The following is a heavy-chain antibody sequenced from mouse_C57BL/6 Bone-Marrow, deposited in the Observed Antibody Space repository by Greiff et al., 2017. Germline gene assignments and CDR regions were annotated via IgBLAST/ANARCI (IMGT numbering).Heavy chain of an antibody. J-gene: IGHJ3*01. CDR1: GFTFSDYG. Sequence: VQLKESGGGLVKPGGSLKLPCAASGFTFSDYGMHWVRQAPEKGLEWVAYISSGSSTIYYADTVKGRFTISRDNAKNTLFLQMTSLRSEDTAMYYCARLGLLRFAYWGQGTLVTVSA. V-gene: IGHV5-17*01. D-gene: IGHD2-3*01. CDR3: ARLGLLRFAY. CDR2: ISSGSSTI.